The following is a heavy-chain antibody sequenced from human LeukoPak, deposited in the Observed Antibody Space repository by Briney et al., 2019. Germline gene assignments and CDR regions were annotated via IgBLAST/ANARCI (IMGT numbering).Heavy chain of an antibody. CDR3: AKYSDYDLNY. J-gene: IGHJ4*02. Sequence: PGGSLRLSCAASGFTFSSYGMHWLRQAPGKGPEWVASIKKDGSQKYYVDSVKGRFTISRDNAKNSLYLQMNSLRAEDTAVYYCAKYSDYDLNYWGQGTLVTVSS. CDR2: IKKDGSQK. CDR1: GFTFSSYG. D-gene: IGHD5-12*01. V-gene: IGHV3-7*03.